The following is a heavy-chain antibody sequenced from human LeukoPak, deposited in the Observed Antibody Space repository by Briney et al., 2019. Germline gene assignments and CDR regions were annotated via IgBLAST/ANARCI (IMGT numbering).Heavy chain of an antibody. CDR3: ARHTRGDWNRVFDY. J-gene: IGHJ4*02. D-gene: IGHD1-1*01. CDR2: IYYSGST. Sequence: PSETLSLTCTVSGGSISSYYWSWIRQPPRKGLEWIGYIYYSGSTNYNPSLKSRVTISVDTSKNQFSLKLSSVTAADTAVYYCARHTRGDWNRVFDYWGQGTLVTVSS. CDR1: GGSISSYY. V-gene: IGHV4-59*08.